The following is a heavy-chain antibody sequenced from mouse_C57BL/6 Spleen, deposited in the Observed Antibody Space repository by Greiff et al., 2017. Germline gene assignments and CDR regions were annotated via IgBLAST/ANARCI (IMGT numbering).Heavy chain of an antibody. V-gene: IGHV6-3*01. CDR1: GFTFSNYW. CDR2: IRLKSDNYAT. D-gene: IGHD2-1*01. CDR3: SNSCFAY. Sequence: EVQLVESGGGLVQPGGSLKLSCVASGFTFSNYWMNWVRQSPEKGLEWVAQIRLKSDNYATHYAESVKGRFTISRDDSKSSVYLQMNNLRAEDTGIYYCSNSCFAYWGQGTLVTVSA. J-gene: IGHJ3*01.